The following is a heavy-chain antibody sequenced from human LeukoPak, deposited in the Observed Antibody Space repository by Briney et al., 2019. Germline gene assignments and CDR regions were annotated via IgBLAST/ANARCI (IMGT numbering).Heavy chain of an antibody. CDR1: SGSISTSNYY. V-gene: IGHV4-39*07. CDR2: IFYSGST. CDR3: ARARRYYFDY. J-gene: IGHJ4*02. Sequence: PSETLSLTCTVSSGSISTSNYYWGWVRQPPGKALEWIGNIFYSGSTYYSPSLKSRVTISVDTSKNQFSLKLSSVTAADTAVYYCARARRYYFDYWGQGTLVTVSS.